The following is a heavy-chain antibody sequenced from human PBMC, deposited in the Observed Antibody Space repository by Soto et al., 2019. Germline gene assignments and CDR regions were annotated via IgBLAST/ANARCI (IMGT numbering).Heavy chain of an antibody. Sequence: ASVKVSCKASGNTFSNYYIHWVRQAPGQGLEWVGTINPSGGHTTYAQKFLGRVTMSRDTSSSTLYMEVTRLRSEDTAVYYCARGGHVVVVTAAFDYWGQGTLVTVSS. CDR3: ARGGHVVVVTAAFDY. CDR2: INPSGGHT. J-gene: IGHJ4*02. V-gene: IGHV1-46*03. D-gene: IGHD2-21*02. CDR1: GNTFSNYY.